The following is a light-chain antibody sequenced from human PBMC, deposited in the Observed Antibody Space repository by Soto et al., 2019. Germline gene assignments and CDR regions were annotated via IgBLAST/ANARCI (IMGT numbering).Light chain of an antibody. CDR1: QSVSSN. V-gene: IGKV3-15*01. CDR3: QQYNNWPIT. CDR2: GAS. Sequence: EIVITQSAATLSVSPGERATLSGRASQSVSSNLAWYQQKPGQAPRLLIYGASTRATGIPARFSGSGSGTEFTLTISSLQSEDFAVYYCQQYNNWPITFGQGTRLEI. J-gene: IGKJ5*01.